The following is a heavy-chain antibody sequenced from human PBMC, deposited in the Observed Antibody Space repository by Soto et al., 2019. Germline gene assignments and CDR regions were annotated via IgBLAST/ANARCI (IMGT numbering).Heavy chain of an antibody. CDR3: AAGSYCCCTTGYFYSDYYYGMDV. Sequence: SVKVSCKASGFSFTSSSVQWVRQARGQRLEGIGWIVVGSGNTNYAQKFQERVTITRDMSTSTAYMELSRLRSEDTAVYYGAAGSYCCCTTGYFYSDYYYGMDVWGQGTTVTVSS. CDR1: GFSFTSSS. CDR2: IVVGSGNT. J-gene: IGHJ6*02. D-gene: IGHD2-2*01. V-gene: IGHV1-58*01.